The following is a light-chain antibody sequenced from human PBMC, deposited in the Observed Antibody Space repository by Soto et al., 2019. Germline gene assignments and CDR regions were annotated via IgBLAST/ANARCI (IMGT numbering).Light chain of an antibody. Sequence: EIVLTQSPGTLSLSPGERATLSCRASQSVSSSYLAWYQQKPGQAPRLLIYGASSRATGIPDRFSGSGSGTSFTLTSSRLEPEDFAVYYCQQYGTSPPTFGQGKKVE. J-gene: IGKJ1*01. V-gene: IGKV3-20*01. CDR2: GAS. CDR1: QSVSSSY. CDR3: QQYGTSPPT.